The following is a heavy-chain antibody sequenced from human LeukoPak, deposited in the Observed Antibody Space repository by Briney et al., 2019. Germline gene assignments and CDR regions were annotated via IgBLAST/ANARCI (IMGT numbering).Heavy chain of an antibody. Sequence: SGPTLVNPTQTLTLTCTFSGFSLSTSGMRVSWIRQPPRKALEWLARIDWDDDKFYSTSLKTRLTISKDTSKNQVVLTMTNMDPVDTATYYCARSPTKYCSGGSCYGAFDYWGQGTLVTVSS. CDR1: GFSLSTSGMR. CDR3: ARSPTKYCSGGSCYGAFDY. V-gene: IGHV2-70*04. CDR2: IDWDDDK. J-gene: IGHJ4*02. D-gene: IGHD2-15*01.